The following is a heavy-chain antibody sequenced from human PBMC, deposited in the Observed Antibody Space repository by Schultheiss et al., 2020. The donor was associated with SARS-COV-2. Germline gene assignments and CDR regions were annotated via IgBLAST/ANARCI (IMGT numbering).Heavy chain of an antibody. J-gene: IGHJ6*02. Sequence: GGSLRLSCAASGFTFSNYAMSWVRQAPGKGLEWVAYITSSSSHTNYADSVKGRFTISRDNAKNSLYLQMNSLRAEDTAVYYCARTATIFGVVTHYTMDVWGQGTAVTVSS. CDR3: ARTATIFGVVTHYTMDV. CDR1: GFTFSNYA. D-gene: IGHD3-3*01. V-gene: IGHV3-11*06. CDR2: ITSSSSHT.